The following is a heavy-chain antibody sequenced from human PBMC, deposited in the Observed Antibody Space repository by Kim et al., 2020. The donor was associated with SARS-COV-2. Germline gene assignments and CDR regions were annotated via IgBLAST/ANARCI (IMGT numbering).Heavy chain of an antibody. CDR2: ISSSSTYI. J-gene: IGHJ4*02. V-gene: IGHV3-21*01. CDR3: ARGGGYCGGDCYGIDY. Sequence: GGSLRLSCAASGFTFSSYTMNWVRQAPGKGLEWVSSISSSSTYIYNADSLKGRFTISRDNAKNSLYLQMNSLRAEDTAVYYCARGGGYCGGDCYGIDYWGQGTLVTVSS. D-gene: IGHD2-21*02. CDR1: GFTFSSYT.